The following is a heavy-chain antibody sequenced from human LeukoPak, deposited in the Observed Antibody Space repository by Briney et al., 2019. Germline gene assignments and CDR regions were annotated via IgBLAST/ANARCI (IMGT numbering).Heavy chain of an antibody. V-gene: IGHV4-4*02. Sequence: SETLSLTCAVSGGSISSNKWWSWVRQPPGKGLEWIGEIYHTGRTNYNPSLKSRVTISLDKSKNQFSLKLSSVTAADTAVYYCAREVIHYGSGSYYNAFDYWGQGTLVTVSS. D-gene: IGHD3-10*01. J-gene: IGHJ4*02. CDR2: IYHTGRT. CDR3: AREVIHYGSGSYYNAFDY. CDR1: GGSISSNKW.